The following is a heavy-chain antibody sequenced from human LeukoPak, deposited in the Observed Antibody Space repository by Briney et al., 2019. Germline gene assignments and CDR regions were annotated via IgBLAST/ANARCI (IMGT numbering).Heavy chain of an antibody. J-gene: IGHJ4*02. CDR3: ARVPAVYSSWYYGVDY. V-gene: IGHV4-59*08. D-gene: IGHD6-13*01. CDR1: GGSISSYY. CDR2: IYHSWST. Sequence: SETLSLTCTVSGGSISSYYWSWIRQPPGKGLEWIGSIYHSWSTYYNPSLKSRVTISVDTSKNQFSLKLSSVTAADTAVYYCARVPAVYSSWYYGVDYWGQGTLVTVSS.